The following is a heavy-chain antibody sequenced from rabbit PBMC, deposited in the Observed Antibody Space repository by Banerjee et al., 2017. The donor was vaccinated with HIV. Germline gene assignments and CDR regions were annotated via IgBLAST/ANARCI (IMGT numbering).Heavy chain of an antibody. CDR1: GFSFSSYYY. V-gene: IGHV1S40*01. CDR2: IYVRSSDTT. J-gene: IGHJ4*01. Sequence: GGDLVKPEGSLTLTCTASGFSFSSYYYMYWVRQAPGKGLEWIGCIYVRSSDTTYYASWAKGPFTISKTSSTTVTLQMTSLTAADTATYFCARDLAGVIGWNFDLWGPGTLVTVS. CDR3: ARDLAGVIGWNFDL. D-gene: IGHD4-1*01.